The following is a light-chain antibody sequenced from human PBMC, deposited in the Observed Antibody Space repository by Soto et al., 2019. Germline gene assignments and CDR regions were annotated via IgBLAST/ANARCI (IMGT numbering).Light chain of an antibody. V-gene: IGLV2-14*01. CDR2: NVS. CDR1: SSDVGGHNS. Sequence: QSALTQPASVSGSPGQSITISCTGTSSDVGGHNSVSWYQQHPGKAPKLMMYNVSNRPSGVSNRFSGSKSGNTASLTISGLLAEDEAVYYCTSYTSSSTYVFGAGTKLTVL. J-gene: IGLJ1*01. CDR3: TSYTSSSTYV.